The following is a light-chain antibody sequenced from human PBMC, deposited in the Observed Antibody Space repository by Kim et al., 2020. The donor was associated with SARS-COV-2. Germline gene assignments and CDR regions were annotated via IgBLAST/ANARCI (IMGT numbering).Light chain of an antibody. V-gene: IGKV1-39*01. CDR1: QSVNQF. CDR2: AAA. J-gene: IGKJ2*01. CDR3: QQSYSTPYT. Sequence: ASVADRVRITCRESQSVNQFLNWYQQEAAKAPKLLIYAAATLQSGVPTRFSGSGSETEFTLTISSLQAEDFATYYCQQSYSTPYTFGQGTKLEI.